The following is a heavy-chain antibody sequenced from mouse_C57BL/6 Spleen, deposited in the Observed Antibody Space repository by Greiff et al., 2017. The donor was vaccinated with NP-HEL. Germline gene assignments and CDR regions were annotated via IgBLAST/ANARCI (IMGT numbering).Heavy chain of an antibody. Sequence: QVQLQQPGAELVKAGASVKMSCKASGYTFTSYWMHWVKQRLGQGLEWFAETNPTNGRTYYNEKFKSKATLTVAKSTSTAYMLLSGPTCEDSAVYYCARSKKIVATYFDYLGQGTTLTVSS. CDR3: ARSKKIVATYFDY. CDR1: GYTFTSYW. V-gene: IGHV1S81*02. D-gene: IGHD1-1*01. CDR2: TNPTNGRT. J-gene: IGHJ2*01.